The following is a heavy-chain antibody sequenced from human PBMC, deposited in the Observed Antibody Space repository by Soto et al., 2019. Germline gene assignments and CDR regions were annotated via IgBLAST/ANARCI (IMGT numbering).Heavy chain of an antibody. Sequence: QVQLVQSGAEVKKPGSSVKVSCKASGGTFSSYTISWVRQAPGQGLEWMGRIIPILGIANYAQKFQGRVTITADKSTSTAYMELSSLRSEDTAVYYCARMSSGYDSPDYWGQGTLVTVSS. CDR1: GGTFSSYT. CDR3: ARMSSGYDSPDY. V-gene: IGHV1-69*02. J-gene: IGHJ4*02. D-gene: IGHD5-12*01. CDR2: IIPILGIA.